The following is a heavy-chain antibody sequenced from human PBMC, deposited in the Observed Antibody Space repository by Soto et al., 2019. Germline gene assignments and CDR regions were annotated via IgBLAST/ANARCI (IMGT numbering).Heavy chain of an antibody. CDR3: ASQPYYDFWSGSLGY. Sequence: PGESLKLSCKGSGYSFASYWIGWVRQMPGKGLEWMGIIYPGDSDTRYSPSFQGQVTISADKSISTAYLQWSSLKASDTAMYYCASQPYYDFWSGSLGYWGQGTLVTVSS. CDR1: GYSFASYW. V-gene: IGHV5-51*01. J-gene: IGHJ4*02. D-gene: IGHD3-3*01. CDR2: IYPGDSDT.